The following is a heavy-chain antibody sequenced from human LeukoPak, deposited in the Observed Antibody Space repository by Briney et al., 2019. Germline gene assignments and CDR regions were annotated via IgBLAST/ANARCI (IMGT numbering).Heavy chain of an antibody. CDR3: ARDYCSSTSCLFDY. J-gene: IGHJ4*02. CDR1: GYTFTDYY. Sequence: ASVKVSCKASGYTFTDYYIHWVRQAPGQGLEWAGRINPNSGGTNYAQKFQDRVTMTRDTSISTAYMELSRLRSDDTAVYYCARDYCSSTSCLFDYWGQGTLVTVSS. D-gene: IGHD2-2*01. CDR2: INPNSGGT. V-gene: IGHV1-2*06.